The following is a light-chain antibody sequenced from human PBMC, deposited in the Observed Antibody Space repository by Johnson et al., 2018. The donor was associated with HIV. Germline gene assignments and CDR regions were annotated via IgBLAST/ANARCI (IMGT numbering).Light chain of an antibody. V-gene: IGLV1-51*01. CDR3: GTWDSSLSAGRGV. CDR2: DNH. J-gene: IGLJ1*01. CDR1: SSNIGNNY. Sequence: QPVLTQPPSVSAAPGQKVTISCSGSSSNIGNNYVSWYQQVPGTAPKLLIYDNHKRPSGIPDRFSGSKSGTSATLGITGLQTGDEADYYCGTWDSSLSAGRGVFGTGTKVTVL.